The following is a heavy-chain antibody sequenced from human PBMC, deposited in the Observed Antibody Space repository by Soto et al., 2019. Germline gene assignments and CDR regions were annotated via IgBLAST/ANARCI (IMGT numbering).Heavy chain of an antibody. CDR1: GGSISSGGYY. CDR3: ARDXGRIVSDKSNDAFD. V-gene: IGHV4-31*03. D-gene: IGHD2-21*01. CDR2: IYYSRRT. J-gene: IGHJ3*01. Sequence: QVQLQESGPGLVKPSQTLSLTCTVSGGSISSGGYYWRWIRQHPGKGLEWIGYIYYSRRTNTNPSLNSRVTISVDTSKNQFSLNLSSVTAADTAVYYFARDXGRIVSDKSNDAFD.